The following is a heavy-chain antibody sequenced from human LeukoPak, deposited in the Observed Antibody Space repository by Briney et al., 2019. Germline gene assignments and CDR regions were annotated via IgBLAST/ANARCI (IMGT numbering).Heavy chain of an antibody. CDR2: FYSGGST. CDR1: GFSVSSNY. Sequence: GGSLRLSCAASGFSVSSNYMSWVRQAPGKGLEWVSVFYSGGSTYYADSVKGRFTISRDTSKNTLYLQMNSLRVEDTAVYYCARETSTQCSGGRRFFDYWGQGTLVNVSS. V-gene: IGHV3-66*02. CDR3: ARETSTQCSGGRRFFDY. J-gene: IGHJ4*02. D-gene: IGHD2-15*01.